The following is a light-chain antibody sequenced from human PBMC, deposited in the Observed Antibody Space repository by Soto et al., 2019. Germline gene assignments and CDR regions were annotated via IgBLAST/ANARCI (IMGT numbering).Light chain of an antibody. CDR1: SSDVGGYNY. Sequence: QSALTQPASVSGCRGQWITISCTGTSSDVGGYNYVSWYQQHPGKAPKLMIYDVSNRPSGVSNRFSGSKSGNTASLTISGLQAEDEADYYCSSYTSSSTQVFGTGTKVTVL. J-gene: IGLJ1*01. CDR2: DVS. V-gene: IGLV2-14*01. CDR3: SSYTSSSTQV.